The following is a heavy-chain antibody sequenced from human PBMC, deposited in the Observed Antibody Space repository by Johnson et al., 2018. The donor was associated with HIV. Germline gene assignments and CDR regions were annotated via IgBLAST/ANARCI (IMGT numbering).Heavy chain of an antibody. J-gene: IGHJ3*02. CDR3: AKSERAAAVPDAFDI. D-gene: IGHD6-13*01. CDR2: INWNGDTT. V-gene: IGHV3-30-3*02. CDR1: GFTFSSYA. Sequence: QVQLVESGGGVVQPGRSLRLSCAASGFTFSSYAMHWVRQAPGKGLEWISGINWNGDTTTYADSVKGRFTISRDNSKNTLYLQMNSLRAEDTAVYYCAKSERAAAVPDAFDIWGQGTMVTVSS.